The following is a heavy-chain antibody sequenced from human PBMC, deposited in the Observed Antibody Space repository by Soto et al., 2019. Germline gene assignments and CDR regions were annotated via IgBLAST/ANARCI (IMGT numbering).Heavy chain of an antibody. Sequence: GASVKVSCKASGYTFTSYGISWVRQAPGQGLEWMGWISAYNGNTNYAQKLQGRVTMTTDTSTSTAYMELRSLRSDDTAVYYCARDQGDWNQQPGYYYYGMDVWGQGTTVTVSS. CDR3: ARDQGDWNQQPGYYYYGMDV. J-gene: IGHJ6*02. CDR2: ISAYNGNT. CDR1: GYTFTSYG. D-gene: IGHD6-13*01. V-gene: IGHV1-18*04.